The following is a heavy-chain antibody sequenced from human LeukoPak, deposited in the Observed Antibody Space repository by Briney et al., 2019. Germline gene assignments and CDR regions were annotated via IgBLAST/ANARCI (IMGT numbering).Heavy chain of an antibody. J-gene: IGHJ3*02. CDR3: ARDYYDSSGYYLSDAFDI. Sequence: ASVKVSCKASGGTFSSYAISWVRQAPGQGLEWMGGIIPIFGTANYAQKVQGRVKLTAAESTSTAYMEMSSMRSEDTAVYYCARDYYDSSGYYLSDAFDIWGQGTMVTVSS. CDR2: IIPIFGTA. V-gene: IGHV1-69*13. CDR1: GGTFSSYA. D-gene: IGHD3-22*01.